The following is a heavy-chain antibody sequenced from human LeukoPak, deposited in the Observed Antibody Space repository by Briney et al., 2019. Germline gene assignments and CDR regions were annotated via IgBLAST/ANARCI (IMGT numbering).Heavy chain of an antibody. CDR2: IYTSGST. CDR3: ARRAREYYYYYMDV. V-gene: IGHV4-4*09. J-gene: IGHJ6*03. CDR1: GGSISSYY. Sequence: SETLSLTCTVSGGSISSYYWSWIRQPPGKGLEWIGYIYTSGSTNYNPSLKSRVTISVDTSKNQFSLELNSVTAADTAVYYCARRAREYYYYYMDVWGNGTTVTVSS.